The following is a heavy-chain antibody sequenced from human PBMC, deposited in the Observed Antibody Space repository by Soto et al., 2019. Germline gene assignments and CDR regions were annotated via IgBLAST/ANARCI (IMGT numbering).Heavy chain of an antibody. J-gene: IGHJ4*02. CDR2: INLDGSSR. Sequence: PLRVSWTASQFTISTYCRHWVLKKPGKGPVCVSRINLDGSSRSYADSVKGRFTISRDNAKNTLYLQMNSLRAEDTAVYYFARYYGSGTYCVDYWGQGTLVTVSS. CDR1: QFTISTYC. D-gene: IGHD3-10*01. V-gene: IGHV3-74*01. CDR3: ARYYGSGTYCVDY.